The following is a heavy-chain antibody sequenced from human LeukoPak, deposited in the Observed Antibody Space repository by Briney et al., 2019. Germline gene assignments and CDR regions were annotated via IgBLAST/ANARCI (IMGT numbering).Heavy chain of an antibody. CDR1: GASIGSHL. CDR3: ARDRTIVGATTYYYYYYMDV. D-gene: IGHD1-26*01. V-gene: IGHV4-59*11. CDR2: IHYSGDS. Sequence: PSETLSLTCTVSGASIGSHLWTWIRQPPGKGLEWIGYIHYSGDSAYKPSLKSRVTMTLDTSKKQFSLKLSSVTAADTAVYYCARDRTIVGATTYYYYYYMDVWGKGTTVTVSS. J-gene: IGHJ6*03.